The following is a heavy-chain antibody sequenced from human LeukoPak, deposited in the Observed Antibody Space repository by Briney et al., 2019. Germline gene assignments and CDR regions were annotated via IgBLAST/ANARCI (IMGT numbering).Heavy chain of an antibody. CDR1: GFTFSSYA. D-gene: IGHD6-6*01. CDR2: ISGSGGST. J-gene: IGHJ3*02. CDR3: RRINTRLVSAFDI. Sequence: PGGSLRLSCAASGFTFSSYAMSWVRQAPGKGLEWVSAISGSGGSTYYADSVKGRFTISRDNSKNTLYLQMNSLRAEDTAVYYCRRINTRLVSAFDIWGQGTMVTVSS. V-gene: IGHV3-23*01.